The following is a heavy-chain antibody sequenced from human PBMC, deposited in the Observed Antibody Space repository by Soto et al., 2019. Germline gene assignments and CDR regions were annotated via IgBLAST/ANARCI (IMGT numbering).Heavy chain of an antibody. Sequence: PGGSLRLSCASSGFTFSSYAMSWVRQAPGKGLEWVSAISGSGGSTYYADSVKGRFTISRDNSKNTLYLQMNSLRAEDTAVYYCAKDLGYDSSGYYRSYFDYWGQGTLVTVSS. CDR3: AKDLGYDSSGYYRSYFDY. V-gene: IGHV3-23*01. D-gene: IGHD3-22*01. CDR2: ISGSGGST. J-gene: IGHJ4*02. CDR1: GFTFSSYA.